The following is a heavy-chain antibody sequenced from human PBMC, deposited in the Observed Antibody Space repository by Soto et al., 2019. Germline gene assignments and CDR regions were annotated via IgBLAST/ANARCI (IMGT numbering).Heavy chain of an antibody. CDR3: ARVKNYYDSSGYQYGSFDL. V-gene: IGHV1-69*12. CDR1: GGTFSSYA. Sequence: QVQLVQSGAEVKKPGSSVKVSCKASGGTFSSYAISWVRQAPGQGLEWMGGIIPIFGTANYAQKFQGRVTITADESTSTAYMELSSLRSEDTAVYYCARVKNYYDSSGYQYGSFDLWGRGTLVTVSS. D-gene: IGHD3-22*01. J-gene: IGHJ2*01. CDR2: IIPIFGTA.